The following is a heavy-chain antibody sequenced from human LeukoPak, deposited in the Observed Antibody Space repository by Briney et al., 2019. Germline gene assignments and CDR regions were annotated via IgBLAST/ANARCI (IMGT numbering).Heavy chain of an antibody. V-gene: IGHV3-49*01. D-gene: IGHD6-19*01. CDR2: ISGGTT. Sequence: GGSLRLSCTASGFTFGDYLMSWFRQAPGKGLEWIGFISGGTTEYAASVKGGFTISRDGSTSIAYLQMNSLTTEDTAVYYCSRGSGWLSVYWGQGTLVTVSS. CDR1: GFTFGDYL. CDR3: SRGSGWLSVY. J-gene: IGHJ4*02.